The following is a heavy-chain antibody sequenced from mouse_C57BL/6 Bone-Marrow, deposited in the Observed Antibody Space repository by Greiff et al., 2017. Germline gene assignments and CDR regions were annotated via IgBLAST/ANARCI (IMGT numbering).Heavy chain of an antibody. CDR2: IFPGSGST. V-gene: IGHV1-75*01. CDR1: GYTFTDYY. Sequence: LEESGPELVKPGASVKISCKASGYTFTDYYINWVKQRPGQGLEWIGWIFPGSGSTYYNEKFKGKATLTVDKSSSTAYMLLSSLTSEDSAVYFCARGPYYGRALYYFDYWGQGTTLTVSS. D-gene: IGHD1-1*01. J-gene: IGHJ2*01. CDR3: ARGPYYGRALYYFDY.